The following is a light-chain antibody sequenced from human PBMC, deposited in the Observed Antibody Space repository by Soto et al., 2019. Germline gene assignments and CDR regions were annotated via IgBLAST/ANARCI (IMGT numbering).Light chain of an antibody. CDR1: RNIERW. Sequence: TQSPSTLSASLGDRVTITCRASRNIERWLAWYQQKPGQAPRLLIYGASSRATGIPDRFSGSGSGTDFTLTISRLEPEDFAVYYCQQYGSSLYTFGQGTKLEIK. CDR2: GAS. CDR3: QQYGSSLYT. J-gene: IGKJ2*01. V-gene: IGKV3-20*01.